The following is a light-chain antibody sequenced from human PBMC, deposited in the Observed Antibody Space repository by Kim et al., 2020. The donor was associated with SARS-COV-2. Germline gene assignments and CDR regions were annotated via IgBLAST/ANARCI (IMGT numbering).Light chain of an antibody. J-gene: IGLJ2*01. CDR1: NRDVGSYNH. Sequence: PGQSINISCARTNRDVGSYNHGSWYQQHQGKAPKLMIYEVSKRPSGVSNRFSGSKSGNTASLTISGLQAEDEADYYCCSYAGSSLVFGGGTQLTV. CDR3: CSYAGSSLV. V-gene: IGLV2-23*02. CDR2: EVS.